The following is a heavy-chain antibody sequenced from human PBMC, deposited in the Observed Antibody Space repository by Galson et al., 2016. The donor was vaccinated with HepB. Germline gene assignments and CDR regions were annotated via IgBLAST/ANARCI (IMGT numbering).Heavy chain of an antibody. D-gene: IGHD4-23*01. J-gene: IGHJ3*02. V-gene: IGHV3-48*04. Sequence: SLRLSCAASGFTFTSYSMNWVRQAPGKGLEWVSYISSGSSTIYYADSVKGRFTISRDNTKNTLYLQMNSLRADDTAVYYCVSPLHNDGNSGMAFDIWGQGTMVTVSS. CDR2: ISSGSSTI. CDR1: GFTFTSYS. CDR3: VSPLHNDGNSGMAFDI.